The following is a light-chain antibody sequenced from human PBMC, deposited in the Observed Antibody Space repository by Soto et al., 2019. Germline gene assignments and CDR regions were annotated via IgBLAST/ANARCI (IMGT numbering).Light chain of an antibody. J-gene: IGKJ1*01. CDR2: GAS. V-gene: IGKV3-20*01. Sequence: EVVFSISPGTLPLAPGHRATLSCSAGPSVSNYYLTWYQQTAAQAPRLLISGASNRATGIPDRFSGSGSGTDFTLTISRLEPEDAAVYYCQQYGSSGTFGQGTKVDIK. CDR1: PSVSNYY. CDR3: QQYGSSGT.